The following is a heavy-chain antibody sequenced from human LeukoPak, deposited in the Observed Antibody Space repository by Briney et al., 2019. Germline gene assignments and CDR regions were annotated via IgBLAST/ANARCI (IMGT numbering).Heavy chain of an antibody. CDR1: GFTFSSYS. CDR2: ISSSSSYI. Sequence: PGGSLRLSCAASGFTFSSYSMNWVRQAPGKGLEWVSSISSSSSYIYYADSVKGRSTISRDNAKNSLYLQMNSLRAEDTAVYYCARDRYDYVWGSYRYFSPEIYYFDYWGQGTLVTVSS. CDR3: ARDRYDYVWGSYRYFSPEIYYFDY. V-gene: IGHV3-21*01. J-gene: IGHJ4*02. D-gene: IGHD3-16*02.